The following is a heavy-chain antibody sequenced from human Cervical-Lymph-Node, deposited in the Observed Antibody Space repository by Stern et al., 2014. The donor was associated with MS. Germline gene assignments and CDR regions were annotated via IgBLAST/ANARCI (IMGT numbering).Heavy chain of an antibody. D-gene: IGHD5-24*01. CDR1: GGTFSSYG. CDR3: ASEMATPPYYFDY. Sequence: QVQLVQSGAEVKKPWSSVKVSCKASGGTFSSYGISWVRQAPGQGLEWMGGIIPIFGTADYAQKFQGRVTITADESTSTAYMALSSLRSEDTAVYYCASEMATPPYYFDYWGQGTLVTVSS. J-gene: IGHJ4*02. CDR2: IIPIFGTA. V-gene: IGHV1-69*01.